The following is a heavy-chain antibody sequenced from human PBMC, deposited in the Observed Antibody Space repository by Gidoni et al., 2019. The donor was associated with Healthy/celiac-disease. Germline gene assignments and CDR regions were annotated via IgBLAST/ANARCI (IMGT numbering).Heavy chain of an antibody. CDR1: GFTFSSYA. CDR2: ISGSDGST. V-gene: IGHV3-23*01. CDR3: AKPVAAAGTAAFDI. J-gene: IGHJ3*02. Sequence: EVQLLESGGGLVQPGGSLRLSCAAPGFTFSSYAMSWVRQAPGKGLEWVSAISGSDGSTYYADSVKDQFTISRDNSKNTLYLQMNSLRAEDTAVYYCAKPVAAAGTAAFDIWGQGTMVTVSS. D-gene: IGHD6-13*01.